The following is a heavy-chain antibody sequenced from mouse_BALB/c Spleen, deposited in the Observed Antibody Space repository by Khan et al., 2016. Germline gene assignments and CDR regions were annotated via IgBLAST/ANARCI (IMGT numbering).Heavy chain of an antibody. J-gene: IGHJ2*01. CDR2: ITYSGST. CDR1: GYLITSDYA. CDR3: ARFDYDRGYFDY. V-gene: IGHV3-2*02. D-gene: IGHD2-4*01. Sequence: EVELVESGPGLVKPSQSLSLTCTVTGYLITSDYAWNWIRQFPGNKLEWMGYITYSGSTSYNPSLKSRISITRDTSKNQFFLQLNSVTTEDTATYYCARFDYDRGYFDYWGQGTTLTVSS.